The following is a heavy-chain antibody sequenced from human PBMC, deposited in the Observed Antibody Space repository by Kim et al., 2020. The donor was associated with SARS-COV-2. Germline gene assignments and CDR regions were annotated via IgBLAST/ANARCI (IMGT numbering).Heavy chain of an antibody. Sequence: VKSRFTISRGNAKNSLYLQMNSLRAEDTAVYFCARDYTTRDSSAWYDAFDIWGQGTMVTVSS. D-gene: IGHD6-13*01. CDR3: ARDYTTRDSSAWYDAFDI. J-gene: IGHJ3*02. V-gene: IGHV3-11*06.